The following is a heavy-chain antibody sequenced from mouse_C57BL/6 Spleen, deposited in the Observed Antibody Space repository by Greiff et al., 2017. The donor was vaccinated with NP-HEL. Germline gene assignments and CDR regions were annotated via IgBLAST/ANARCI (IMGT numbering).Heavy chain of an antibody. D-gene: IGHD1-1*01. CDR3: ARSRTAGSSPLDY. CDR1: GFNINDYY. Sequence: VQLQQSGAELVKPGASVKLSCTASGFNINDYYMHWVKQRPEQGLEWIGRIDPEDGETKYAPKFQGKATITADTSSNTAYLQLSSLTSEDTAVYYCARSRTAGSSPLDYWGQGTTLTVSS. V-gene: IGHV14-2*01. CDR2: IDPEDGET. J-gene: IGHJ2*01.